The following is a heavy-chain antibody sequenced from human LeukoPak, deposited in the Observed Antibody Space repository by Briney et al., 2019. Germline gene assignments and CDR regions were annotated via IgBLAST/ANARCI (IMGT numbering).Heavy chain of an antibody. D-gene: IGHD6-13*01. CDR1: GFTVSSNY. Sequence: GGSLRLSCAASGFTVSSNYMSWVRQAPGKGLEWVSVIYSGGSTYYADSVKGRFTISRDNSKNTLYLQMNSLRAEDTAVYYCARALYSSSWDAFDYWGQGTLVTVSS. CDR2: IYSGGST. J-gene: IGHJ4*02. CDR3: ARALYSSSWDAFDY. V-gene: IGHV3-53*01.